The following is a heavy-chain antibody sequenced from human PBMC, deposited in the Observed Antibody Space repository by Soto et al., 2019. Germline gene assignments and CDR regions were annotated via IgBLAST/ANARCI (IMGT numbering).Heavy chain of an antibody. V-gene: IGHV4-39*07. CDR2: IYHSGST. CDR1: GGSISSSTYY. CDR3: ARVPDYYGSGSRLRYYYGMDV. Sequence: PSETLSLTCTVSGGSISSSTYYWGWMRQPPGKGLKGIGEIYHSGSTNYNPSLKSRVTISVDKSKNQFSLKLSSVTAADTAVYYCARVPDYYGSGSRLRYYYGMDVWGQGTTVTVSS. J-gene: IGHJ6*02. D-gene: IGHD3-10*01.